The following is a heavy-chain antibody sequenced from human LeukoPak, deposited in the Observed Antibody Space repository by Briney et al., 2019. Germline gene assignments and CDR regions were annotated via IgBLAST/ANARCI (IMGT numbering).Heavy chain of an antibody. D-gene: IGHD3-22*01. V-gene: IGHV4-59*01. CDR1: GGSISSYY. J-gene: IGHJ4*02. CDR2: IYYSGST. CDR3: ARGGRYYDSSGDFGC. Sequence: SETLSLTCTVSGGSISSYYWSWIRQPPGKGLEWIGYIYYSGSTNYNPSLKSRVTISVDTSKNQFSLKLSSVTAADTAVYYCARGGRYYDSSGDFGCWGQGTLVTVSS.